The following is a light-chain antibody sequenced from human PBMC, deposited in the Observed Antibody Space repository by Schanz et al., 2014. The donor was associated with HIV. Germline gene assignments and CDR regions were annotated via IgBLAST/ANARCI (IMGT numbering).Light chain of an antibody. Sequence: DIQMTQSPSTLSASVGDRVTITCRASQNIGNWLACYQQKPGKAPNLLIYQASVLKTGVPSRFSGSRSGTEFTLTISSLQPDDFATYYCQQYDIISWTFGLGTKVEIK. CDR3: QQYDIISWT. V-gene: IGKV1-5*03. CDR1: QNIGNW. CDR2: QAS. J-gene: IGKJ1*01.